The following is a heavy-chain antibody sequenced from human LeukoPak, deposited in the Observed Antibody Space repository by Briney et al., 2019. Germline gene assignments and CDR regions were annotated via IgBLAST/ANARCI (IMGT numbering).Heavy chain of an antibody. CDR1: GFTFSSYA. CDR3: ARFRGDLDFDY. J-gene: IGHJ4*02. CDR2: ISYDGSNK. D-gene: IGHD3-16*01. Sequence: PGGSLRLSCAASGFTFSSYAMHWVRQAPGKGLEWVAVISYDGSNKYYADSVKGRFTISRDNSKNTLYLQMNSLRAEDTAVYYCARFRGDLDFDYWGQGTLVTVSS. V-gene: IGHV3-30*04.